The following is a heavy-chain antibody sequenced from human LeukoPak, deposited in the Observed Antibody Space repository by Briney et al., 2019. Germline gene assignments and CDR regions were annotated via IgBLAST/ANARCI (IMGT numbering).Heavy chain of an antibody. Sequence: GGSLRLSCAASGFTFSSYWMHWVRQAPGEGLVWVSRIKGDGRNTYYADSVKGRFTISRDNAKNTLYLEMNSLRVEDTAVYYCVRSDWFDPWGQGTLVTVSS. CDR1: GFTFSSYW. CDR3: VRSDWFDP. CDR2: IKGDGRNT. J-gene: IGHJ5*02. V-gene: IGHV3-74*01.